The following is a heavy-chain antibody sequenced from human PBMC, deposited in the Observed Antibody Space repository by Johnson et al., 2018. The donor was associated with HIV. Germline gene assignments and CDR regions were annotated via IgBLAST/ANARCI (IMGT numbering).Heavy chain of an antibody. CDR3: ARGRYSSFWYVGGLDAFDI. V-gene: IGHV3-11*04. CDR1: GFTVSTKD. D-gene: IGHD6-13*01. CDR2: ISSSGSTI. J-gene: IGHJ3*02. Sequence: QVQLVESGGGVVQPGRSLRLSCAASGFTVSTKDMSWVRQAPGKGLEWVSYISSSGSTIKYADSVRGRFTISRDNAKNSLYLQMKSLRAEDTAVYYCARGRYSSFWYVGGLDAFDIWGQGTMVTVS.